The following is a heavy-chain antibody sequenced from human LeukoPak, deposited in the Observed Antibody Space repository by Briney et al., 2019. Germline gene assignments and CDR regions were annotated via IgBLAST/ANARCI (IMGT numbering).Heavy chain of an antibody. J-gene: IGHJ4*02. V-gene: IGHV4-39*01. D-gene: IGHD2-2*03. CDR3: AGLRHSWIPIDY. CDR1: GGSISSSSYY. Sequence: SETLSLTCTVSGGSISSSSYYWGWIRQPPGKGLEWIGSIYYSGSTYYNPSLKSRVTISVDTSKNQFSLKLSSVTAADTAVYYCAGLRHSWIPIDYWGQGTLVTVSS. CDR2: IYYSGST.